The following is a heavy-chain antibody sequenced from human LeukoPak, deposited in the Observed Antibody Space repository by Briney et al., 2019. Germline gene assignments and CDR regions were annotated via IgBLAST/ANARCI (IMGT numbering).Heavy chain of an antibody. V-gene: IGHV3-23*01. CDR2: ISGSGGST. J-gene: IGHJ3*02. CDR3: AKLRQQLIDAFDI. Sequence: PGGSLRLSCAASGFTFSNYAMSWVRQAPGKGLEWVSAISGSGGSTYYADSVKGRFTISRDNSKNTLYLQMNSLRAEDTAVYYCAKLRQQLIDAFDIWGQGTMVTVSS. CDR1: GFTFSNYA. D-gene: IGHD6-13*01.